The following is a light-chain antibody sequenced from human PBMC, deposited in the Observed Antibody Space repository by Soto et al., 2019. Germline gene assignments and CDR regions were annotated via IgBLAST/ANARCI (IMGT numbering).Light chain of an antibody. Sequence: EIVLTQSPGTLSLSPGERATLFCRASQSVSSTYLAWYQRKPGQAPRLLIYGASSRATGIPDRFSGSGSGTDFTLTISRLEPEDFAVYYCQQYGNSPFPFGQGTRLEIK. V-gene: IGKV3-20*01. CDR3: QQYGNSPFP. CDR2: GAS. J-gene: IGKJ5*01. CDR1: QSVSSTY.